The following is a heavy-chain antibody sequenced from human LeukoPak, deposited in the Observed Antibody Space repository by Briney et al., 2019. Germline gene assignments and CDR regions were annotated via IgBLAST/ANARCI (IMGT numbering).Heavy chain of an antibody. CDR3: ARFPGGTDAFDI. CDR1: GDSVSSNSAA. V-gene: IGHV6-1*01. Sequence: TSQTLSLTCAISGDSVSSNSAAWNWIRQPPSRGLEWLGRTYFRSRWYYDYAMSVRSRITITPDTSKNQFSLQLNSVTPEDTAVYYCARFPGGTDAFDIWGPGTVVTVSA. CDR2: TYFRSRWYY. J-gene: IGHJ3*02. D-gene: IGHD1-1*01.